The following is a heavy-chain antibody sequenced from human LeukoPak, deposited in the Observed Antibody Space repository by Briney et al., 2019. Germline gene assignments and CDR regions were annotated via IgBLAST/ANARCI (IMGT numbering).Heavy chain of an antibody. Sequence: GGSLRLSCAASGFTFSSYAMSWVRQAPGKGLEWVSAISGSGDSTYYADSAKGRFTISRDNSKNTLFLQMNSLRAEDTAVYYCARDFGDDYGDYPDYWGQGTLVTVSS. V-gene: IGHV3-23*01. J-gene: IGHJ4*02. CDR2: ISGSGDST. CDR3: ARDFGDDYGDYPDY. CDR1: GFTFSSYA. D-gene: IGHD4-17*01.